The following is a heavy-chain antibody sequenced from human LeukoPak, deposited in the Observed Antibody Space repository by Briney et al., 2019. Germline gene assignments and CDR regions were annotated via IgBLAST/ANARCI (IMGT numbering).Heavy chain of an antibody. V-gene: IGHV3-7*03. CDR2: INSDGSEG. CDR1: GFTFSGFW. J-gene: IGHJ3*01. D-gene: IGHD6-6*01. CDR3: ARSSYSSSSSV. Sequence: GGSLRLSCAVSGFTFSGFWMSWSRQAPGKGLEWVASINSDGSEGYYADVVKGRFTISRDNAKNSLYLQINSLRAEDTAVYYCARSSYSSSSSVWGQGTMVTISS.